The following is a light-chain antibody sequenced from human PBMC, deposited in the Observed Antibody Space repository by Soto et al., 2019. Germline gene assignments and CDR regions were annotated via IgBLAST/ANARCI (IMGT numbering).Light chain of an antibody. CDR1: QSFTCY. V-gene: IGKV3-11*01. J-gene: IGKJ5*01. Sequence: EIVLTQSPATLSLSPGERATLSCRASQSFTCYLAWYQQKPGQAPRLLNYDASKRATGIPARFSGRGSGTDFTLTISSLEPEDFAVYFCQQRSNWPPVITFGPGTRMEIK. CDR3: QQRSNWPPVIT. CDR2: DAS.